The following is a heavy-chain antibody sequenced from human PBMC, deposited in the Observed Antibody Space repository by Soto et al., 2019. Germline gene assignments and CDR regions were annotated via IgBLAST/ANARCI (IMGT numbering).Heavy chain of an antibody. J-gene: IGHJ3*02. D-gene: IGHD3-10*01. CDR3: ARGVPVLLWFGELIHQDRNDAFDI. V-gene: IGHV3-30-3*01. Sequence: GGSLRLSCAASGFTFSSYAMHWVRQAPGKGLEWVAVISYDGSNKYYADSVKGRFTISRDNSKNTLYLQMNSLRAEDTAVYYCARGVPVLLWFGELIHQDRNDAFDIWGQGTMVTVSS. CDR2: ISYDGSNK. CDR1: GFTFSSYA.